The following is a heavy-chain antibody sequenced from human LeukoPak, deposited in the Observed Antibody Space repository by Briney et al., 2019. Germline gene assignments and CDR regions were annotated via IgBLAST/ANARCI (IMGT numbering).Heavy chain of an antibody. CDR1: GSSFSGYY. CDR2: INHSGST. CDR3: AREPGWTIAARPFDY. V-gene: IGHV4-34*01. Sequence: PSETLSLTCGVYGSSFSGYYRSWIRQPPGKGLEWIGGINHSGSTNYSASPKSRVTISVDTSRKQFTLKLSSVTAADSAMYYCAREPGWTIAARPFDYCGQGTLVTVSS. J-gene: IGHJ4*02. D-gene: IGHD6-6*01.